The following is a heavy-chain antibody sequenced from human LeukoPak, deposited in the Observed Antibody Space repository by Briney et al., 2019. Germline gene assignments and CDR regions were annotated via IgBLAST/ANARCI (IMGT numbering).Heavy chain of an antibody. Sequence: SETLSLTCTVSGGSISSYYWSWIRQPAGKGLEWIGRIYTSGSTNYNPSLKSRVTMSVDTSKNQFSLKLSSVTAADTAVYYCAREHRYLDTQHNWFDPWGQGTLVTVSS. D-gene: IGHD2-2*01. V-gene: IGHV4-4*07. CDR3: AREHRYLDTQHNWFDP. CDR1: GGSISSYY. CDR2: IYTSGST. J-gene: IGHJ5*02.